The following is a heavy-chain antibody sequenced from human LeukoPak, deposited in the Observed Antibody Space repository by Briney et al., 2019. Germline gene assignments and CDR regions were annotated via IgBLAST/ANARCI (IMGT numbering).Heavy chain of an antibody. CDR1: GFTVSKNY. J-gene: IGHJ4*02. CDR2: IYSGGST. V-gene: IGHV3-53*01. D-gene: IGHD5/OR15-5a*01. CDR3: ARDSLGMSTLDS. Sequence: GGSLRHSCAASGFTVSKNYMSWVRQAPGKGLEWVSVIYSGGSTYYADSVKGRFTISRDSSKNTLYLQMNSLRAEDTAVYYCARDSLGMSTLDSWGQGTLVTVSS.